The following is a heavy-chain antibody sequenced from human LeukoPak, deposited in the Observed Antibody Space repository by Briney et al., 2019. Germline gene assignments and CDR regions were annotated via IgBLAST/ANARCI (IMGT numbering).Heavy chain of an antibody. CDR1: GFTFSSYSM. CDR3: AREGTYGYSWVY. D-gene: IGHD5-18*01. J-gene: IGHJ4*02. Sequence: GSLRLSCAATGFTFSSYSMNWVRQPPGKGLEWIGEIYHSGSTNYNPSLKSRVTISVDKSKNQFSLTLNSVTAADTAVYYCAREGTYGYSWVYWGQGTLVTVSS. CDR2: IYHSGST. V-gene: IGHV4-4*02.